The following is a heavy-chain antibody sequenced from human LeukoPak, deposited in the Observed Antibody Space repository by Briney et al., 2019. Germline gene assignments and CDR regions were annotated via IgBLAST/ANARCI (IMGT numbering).Heavy chain of an antibody. CDR3: ARDHSPYYYESSGYFPWFDP. CDR1: GYTFTSYG. CDR2: ISAYNGNT. V-gene: IGHV1-18*01. D-gene: IGHD3-22*01. Sequence: ASVKVSCKASGYTFTSYGISWVRQAPGQGLEWMGWISAYNGNTNYAQKLQGRVTMTTDTSTSTAYMELRSLRSDDTAVYYCARDHSPYYYESSGYFPWFDPWGQGTLVTVSS. J-gene: IGHJ5*02.